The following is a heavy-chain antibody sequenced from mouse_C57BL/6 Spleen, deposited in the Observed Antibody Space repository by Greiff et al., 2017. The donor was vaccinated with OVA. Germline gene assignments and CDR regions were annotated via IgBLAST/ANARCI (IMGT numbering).Heavy chain of an antibody. J-gene: IGHJ1*03. Sequence: EVQRVESGPGLVKPSQSLSLTCSVTGYSITSGYYWNWIRQFPGNKLEWMGYISYDGSNNYNPSLKNRISITRDTSKNQFFLKLNSVTTEDTATYYCAGTITTVVATDWYFDVWGTGTTVTVSS. CDR3: AGTITTVVATDWYFDV. CDR1: GYSITSGYY. CDR2: ISYDGSN. V-gene: IGHV3-6*01. D-gene: IGHD1-1*01.